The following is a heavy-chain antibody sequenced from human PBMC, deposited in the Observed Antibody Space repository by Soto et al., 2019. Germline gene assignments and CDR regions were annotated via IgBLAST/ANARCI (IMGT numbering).Heavy chain of an antibody. V-gene: IGHV3-23*01. Sequence: EVQLLESGGGVVQPGGSLRLSCEASGFNFKKFAMGWVRQAPGEGLEWVSGISCCGGSTSYPDSVKGRFTLARDDSKNTLSLHLNSLRFEDTARYFCAKADGEQWLIPHLDNWGQGTLVTVS. J-gene: IGHJ4*02. D-gene: IGHD6-19*01. CDR3: AKADGEQWLIPHLDN. CDR2: ISCCGGST. CDR1: GFNFKKFA.